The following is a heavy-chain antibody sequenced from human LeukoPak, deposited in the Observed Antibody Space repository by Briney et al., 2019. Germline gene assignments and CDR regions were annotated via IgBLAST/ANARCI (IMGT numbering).Heavy chain of an antibody. CDR3: ARQSLDYYETLDAFDI. V-gene: IGHV1-2*02. CDR1: EYTFTDYY. D-gene: IGHD3-22*01. J-gene: IGHJ3*02. Sequence: ASVKVSCKSSEYTFTDYYIHWMRQAPGQGLEWMGWINCKSGATSYAQKFRGRVTMTKDRPIRTAYMELSRLKSDDTAVYYCARQSLDYYETLDAFDIWGQGTVVTVSS. CDR2: INCKSGAT.